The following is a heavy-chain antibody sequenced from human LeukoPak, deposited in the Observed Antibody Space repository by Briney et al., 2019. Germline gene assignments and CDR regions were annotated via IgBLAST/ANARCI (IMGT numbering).Heavy chain of an antibody. CDR1: GGTFSSYA. CDR3: AKHDGRGGATMGALDS. CDR2: IIPIFGTA. V-gene: IGHV1-69*13. J-gene: IGHJ4*02. D-gene: IGHD5-12*01. Sequence: SVKVSCKASGGTFSSYAISWVRQAPGQGLEWMGGIIPIFGTANYAQKFQGRVTITADESTSTAYMELSSLRSEDTAVYYCAKHDGRGGATMGALDSWGQGSLVTVSS.